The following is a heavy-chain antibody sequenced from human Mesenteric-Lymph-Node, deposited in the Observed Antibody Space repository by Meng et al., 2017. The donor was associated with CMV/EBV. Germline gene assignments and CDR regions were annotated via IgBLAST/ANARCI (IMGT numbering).Heavy chain of an antibody. D-gene: IGHD3-22*01. CDR3: AFSYYDSSGYPFYGMDV. V-gene: IGHV3-23*01. J-gene: IGHJ6*02. Sequence: GGSLRLYCAASGFTFSSYAVTWVRQAPGKGLEWVSSIRGRGDTTYYADSVKGRFTISRDNSKNTLYLQMNSLRAEDTALYYCAFSYYDSSGYPFYGMDVWGQGTTVTVSS. CDR1: GFTFSSYA. CDR2: IRGRGDTT.